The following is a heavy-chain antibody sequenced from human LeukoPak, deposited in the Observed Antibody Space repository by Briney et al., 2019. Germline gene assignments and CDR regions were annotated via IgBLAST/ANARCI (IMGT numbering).Heavy chain of an antibody. V-gene: IGHV3-20*04. Sequence: GGSLRLSCAASGFTFDDYGMSWVRQAPGKGLEWVSGINWNGGSTGYADSVKGRFTISRDNAKNSLYLQMNRLRAEDTALYYCARATNPRGYSYCYEDYWGQGTLVTVSS. J-gene: IGHJ4*02. CDR1: GFTFDDYG. CDR2: INWNGGST. D-gene: IGHD5-18*01. CDR3: ARATNPRGYSYCYEDY.